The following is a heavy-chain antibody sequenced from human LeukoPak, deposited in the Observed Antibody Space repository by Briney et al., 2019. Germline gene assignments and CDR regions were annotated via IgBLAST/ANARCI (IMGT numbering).Heavy chain of an antibody. D-gene: IGHD3-9*01. CDR2: ITGSDGSS. J-gene: IGHJ4*02. V-gene: IGHV3-23*01. CDR3: AKWGDYDILTGYYVPDY. CDR1: GFTFTNYA. Sequence: GTSLRLSYVASGFTFTNYAMSWVRQAPGKGLEWVSAITGSDGSSYYADSVKGRFTISRDNSKNTLYLQVSSLRAEDTAVYYCAKWGDYDILTGYYVPDYWGQGTLVTVSS.